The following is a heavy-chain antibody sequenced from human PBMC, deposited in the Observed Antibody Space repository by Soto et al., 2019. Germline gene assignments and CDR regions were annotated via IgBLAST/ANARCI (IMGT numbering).Heavy chain of an antibody. D-gene: IGHD1-26*01. V-gene: IGHV1-3*01. CDR3: ARDVVATGD. Sequence: KFQGRVTITRDTSASTAYMELSSLRSEDTAVYYCARDVVATGDWGQGTLVTVSS. J-gene: IGHJ4*02.